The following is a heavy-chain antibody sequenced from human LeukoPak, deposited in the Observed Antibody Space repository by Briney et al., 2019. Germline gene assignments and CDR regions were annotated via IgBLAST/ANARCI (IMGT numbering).Heavy chain of an antibody. D-gene: IGHD2-2*01. CDR2: ISSSGSTI. CDR1: GFTFSSYE. CDR3: THGSMYQLDY. V-gene: IGHV3-48*03. Sequence: GGSLRLSCAASGFTFSSYEMNWVRQAPGKGLEWVSYISSSGSTIYYADSVKGRFTISRDNSKNTLYLQMNSLRAEDTAVYYCTHGSMYQLDYWGQGTLVTVSS. J-gene: IGHJ4*02.